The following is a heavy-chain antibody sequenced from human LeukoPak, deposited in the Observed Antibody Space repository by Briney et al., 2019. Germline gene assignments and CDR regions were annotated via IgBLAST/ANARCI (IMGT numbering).Heavy chain of an antibody. CDR1: GGSISSYY. V-gene: IGHV4-4*07. Sequence: SSETLSLTCTVSGGSISSYYWSWIRQPAGKGLEWIGRIYTSGSTNYNPSLKSRVTMSVDTSKNQFSLKLSSVTAADTAVYYCARGDGQTRSYGSGSYCRFDPWGQGTLVTVSS. CDR2: IYTSGST. CDR3: ARGDGQTRSYGSGSYCRFDP. D-gene: IGHD3-10*01. J-gene: IGHJ5*02.